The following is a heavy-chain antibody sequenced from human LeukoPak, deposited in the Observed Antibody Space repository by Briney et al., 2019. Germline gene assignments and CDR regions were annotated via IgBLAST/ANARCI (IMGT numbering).Heavy chain of an antibody. D-gene: IGHD2-2*01. CDR2: IYYSGST. CDR3: ARGAVVENYYYYYMDV. Sequence: SETLSLTCNLSGGSISSHFWSWIRQPPGKGLEWIGYIYYSGSTNYTPSLKIRVTISVDTSKNQFSLRLSSVTAADTAVYYCARGAVVENYYYYYMDVWGKGTTVAVSS. V-gene: IGHV4-59*11. CDR1: GGSISSHF. J-gene: IGHJ6*03.